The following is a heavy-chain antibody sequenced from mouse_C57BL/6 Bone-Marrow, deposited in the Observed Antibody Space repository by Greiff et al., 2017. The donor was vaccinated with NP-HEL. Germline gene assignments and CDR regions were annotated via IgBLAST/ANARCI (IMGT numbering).Heavy chain of an antibody. CDR2: IDPSDSET. CDR1: GYTFTSYW. J-gene: IGHJ2*01. Sequence: QVQLQQPGAELVRPGSSVKLSCKASGYTFTSYWMHWVKQRPIQGLEWIGNIDPSDSETHYNQKFKDKATLTVDKSSSTAYMQLSSLTSEDSAVYYCAREIITTVVGYWGQGTTRTVSS. CDR3: AREIITTVVGY. V-gene: IGHV1-52*01. D-gene: IGHD1-1*01.